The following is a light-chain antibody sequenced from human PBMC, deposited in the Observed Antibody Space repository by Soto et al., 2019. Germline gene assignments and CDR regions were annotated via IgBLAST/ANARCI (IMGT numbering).Light chain of an antibody. Sequence: QSVLTQPPSVSGAPGQRVTISCTGSSSNIGAGYDVHWYQQLPGTAPKLLIYANNFRPSGVPDRFSGSKSGTSASLAITGLQAEDEADYYCSSFTTSRAYVFGRGTKGTVL. V-gene: IGLV1-40*01. CDR3: SSFTTSRAYV. J-gene: IGLJ1*01. CDR1: SSNIGAGYD. CDR2: ANN.